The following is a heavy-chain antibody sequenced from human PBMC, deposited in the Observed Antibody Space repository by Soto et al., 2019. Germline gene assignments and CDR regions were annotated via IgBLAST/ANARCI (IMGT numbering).Heavy chain of an antibody. CDR2: ISWDSTSI. CDR3: AKVVVFYYFDY. V-gene: IGHV3-9*01. D-gene: IGHD2-15*01. J-gene: IGHJ4*02. Sequence: PGGSLRLSCAASGFTFDDYAMHWVRQAPGKGPEWVSGISWDSTSIGYADSVKGRFTISRDNSKNTLGLQMNSLRAEDTAVYYCAKVVVFYYFDYWGQGTLVTVSS. CDR1: GFTFDDYA.